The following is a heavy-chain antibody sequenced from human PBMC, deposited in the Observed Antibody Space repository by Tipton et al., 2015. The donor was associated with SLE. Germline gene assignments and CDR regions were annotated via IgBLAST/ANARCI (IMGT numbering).Heavy chain of an antibody. V-gene: IGHV4-61*02. J-gene: IGHJ6*02. Sequence: TLSLTCTVSGGSIRGGIYYWSWIRQPAGKGLEWIGRTYTNGKTSFNPSLENRVFISLDTSKNHFSLELSSVTAADTAVYYCARGMLTWRGAIIGVDVWGQGTSVNVSS. CDR2: TYTNGKT. CDR3: ARGMLTWRGAIIGVDV. D-gene: IGHD2-8*01. CDR1: GGSIRGGIYY.